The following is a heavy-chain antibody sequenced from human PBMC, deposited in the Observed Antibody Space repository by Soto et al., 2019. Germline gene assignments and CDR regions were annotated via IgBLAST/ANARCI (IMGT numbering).Heavy chain of an antibody. V-gene: IGHV1-69*10. CDR3: VRDLDGSGSYYTDY. D-gene: IGHD3-10*01. Sequence: ASVKVSCKASGGTFSSNAISWVRQAAGQGLEWMGGIIPILDTAKYAQKFQGRVTITADTSTSTAYMELRSLRPDDTAVYYCVRDLDGSGSYYTDYWGQGTLVTVSS. J-gene: IGHJ4*02. CDR2: IIPILDTA. CDR1: GGTFSSNA.